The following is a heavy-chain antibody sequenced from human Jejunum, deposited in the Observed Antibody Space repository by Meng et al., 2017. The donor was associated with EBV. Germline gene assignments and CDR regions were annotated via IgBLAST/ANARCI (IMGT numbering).Heavy chain of an antibody. Sequence: EGRLVESGGGLVQPGDSLRLSCAASGFTLSSYWMHWVRQAPGKGLVWVSRINSDGSKTNYADSVKGRFTISRDIAKNTLYLQLNSLRADDTAVYYCVRGPPPDTWGQGTLVTVSS. J-gene: IGHJ5*02. CDR1: GFTLSSYW. CDR2: INSDGSKT. V-gene: IGHV3-74*01. CDR3: VRGPPPDT.